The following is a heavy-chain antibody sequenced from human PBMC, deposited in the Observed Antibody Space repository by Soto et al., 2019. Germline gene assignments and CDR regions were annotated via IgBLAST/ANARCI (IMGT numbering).Heavy chain of an antibody. J-gene: IGHJ3*02. CDR3: ARVERGTATTVVDACDI. CDR1: GGFVSSGSYY. CDR2: MSHSGGT. Sequence: QVQLQQWGAGLLKPSETLSLTCAVYGGFVSSGSYYWSWIRQPPGKGLEWIGEMSHSGGTHFNPSRKSRVPISVETSKNQFSLKMSSVTAADTALYYCARVERGTATTVVDACDIWGPGTMVTVSS. V-gene: IGHV4-34*01. D-gene: IGHD1-1*01.